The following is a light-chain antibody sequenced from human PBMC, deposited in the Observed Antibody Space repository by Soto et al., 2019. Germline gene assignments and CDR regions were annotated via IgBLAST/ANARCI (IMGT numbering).Light chain of an antibody. CDR3: AAWDDSLSGPL. Sequence: QSVLTQPPSAYGTPGQRVTSSCSGSSSNIGSNYVYWYRQLPGTAPKLLIYRNNQRPSGVPDRFSGSKSGTSASLAISGLRSEDEADYYCAAWDDSLSGPLFGGGTKLTVL. V-gene: IGLV1-47*01. CDR2: RNN. CDR1: SSNIGSNY. J-gene: IGLJ2*01.